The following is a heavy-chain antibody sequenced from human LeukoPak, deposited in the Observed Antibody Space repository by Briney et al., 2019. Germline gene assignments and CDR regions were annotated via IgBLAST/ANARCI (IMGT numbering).Heavy chain of an antibody. CDR1: GFTFSDYY. D-gene: IGHD4-23*01. Sequence: GGSLRLSCAASGFTFSDYYMNWIRQAPGKGLEWVSYMSNSGGTIYYTDSVEGRFVMSRDNAKNSLYLQMNSLRPEDTAVYYCARDSGGGNFDYWGQGTVVTVSS. CDR3: ARDSGGGNFDY. J-gene: IGHJ4*02. V-gene: IGHV3-11*01. CDR2: MSNSGGTI.